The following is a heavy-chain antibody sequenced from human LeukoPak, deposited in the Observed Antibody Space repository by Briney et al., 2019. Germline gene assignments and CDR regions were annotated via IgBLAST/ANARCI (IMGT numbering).Heavy chain of an antibody. D-gene: IGHD2-2*01. CDR2: ISSSSSYI. V-gene: IGHV3-21*01. Sequence: PGGSLRLACAASGFTFSSYSMNWVRQAPGKGLGWVSSISSSSSYIYYADSVKGRFTISRDNAKNSLYLQMNSLRAEDTAVYYCAREGSTSFDYWGQGTLVTVSS. CDR1: GFTFSSYS. J-gene: IGHJ4*02. CDR3: AREGSTSFDY.